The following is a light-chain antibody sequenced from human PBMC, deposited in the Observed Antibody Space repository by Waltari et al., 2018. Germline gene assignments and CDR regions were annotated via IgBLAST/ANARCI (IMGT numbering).Light chain of an antibody. CDR1: QSVSRW. CDR3: QKYGTLPAT. J-gene: IGKJ1*01. Sequence: EIVLTQSPGTLSLSPGERATLSCRASQSVSRWLAWYQQKPGQPPRLLIYGASSRATGIPDRFSGSGSGTDFSLTISRLEPEDCAVYYCQKYGTLPATFGQGTRVEVK. CDR2: GAS. V-gene: IGKV3-20*01.